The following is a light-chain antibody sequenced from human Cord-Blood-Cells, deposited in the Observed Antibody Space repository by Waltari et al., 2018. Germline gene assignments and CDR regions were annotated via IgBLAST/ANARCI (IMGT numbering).Light chain of an antibody. CDR2: EGS. V-gene: IGLV2-23*01. Sequence: QSALTQPASVSGSPGQSITISCTGTSRAVRDYNLVSWYQQHPGKAPKLMIYEGSKRPSGVSNRFSGSKSGNTASLTISGLQAEDEADYYCCSYAGSSTWVFGGGTKLTVL. J-gene: IGLJ3*02. CDR1: SRAVRDYNL. CDR3: CSYAGSSTWV.